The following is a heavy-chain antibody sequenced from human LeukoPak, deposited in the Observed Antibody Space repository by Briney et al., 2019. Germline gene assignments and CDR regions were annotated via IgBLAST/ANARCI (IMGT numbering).Heavy chain of an antibody. Sequence: PGGSLRLSCAASGFTFSTYGMHWVRQAPGKGLEWVALITYDGYYKYYSDSVKGRFTISSDTSKNTLSLQMNSLRAEDTAVYYCAKSSGWFVYFDYWGQGTLVTVSS. D-gene: IGHD6-19*01. CDR3: AKSSGWFVYFDY. V-gene: IGHV3-30*18. CDR2: ITYDGYYK. CDR1: GFTFSTYG. J-gene: IGHJ4*02.